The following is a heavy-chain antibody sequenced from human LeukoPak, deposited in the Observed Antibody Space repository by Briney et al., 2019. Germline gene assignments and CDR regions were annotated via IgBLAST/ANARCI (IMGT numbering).Heavy chain of an antibody. Sequence: SETLSLTCAVYGGSFSGYYWSWIRQPPGKGLEWIGEINHSGSTNYNPSLKSRVTISVDTSKNQFSLKLSSVTAADTAVYYCARQYSSSVGYYFDYWGQGTLVTVSS. CDR1: GGSFSGYY. V-gene: IGHV4-34*01. D-gene: IGHD6-6*01. CDR2: INHSGST. CDR3: ARQYSSSVGYYFDY. J-gene: IGHJ4*02.